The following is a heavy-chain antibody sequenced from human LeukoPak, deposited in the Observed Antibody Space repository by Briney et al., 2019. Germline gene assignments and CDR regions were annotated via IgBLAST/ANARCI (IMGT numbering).Heavy chain of an antibody. J-gene: IGHJ6*03. V-gene: IGHV3-33*01. Sequence: GRSLILSCAASGFTFSSYAMHWVRQAPGKGLEWVAVIWFDASNKYYADSVTGRFTISRDNSRNTLYLQMNSLRAEDTAMYYCARSGYSVYPPYSYYYMDVWGKGTTVTVSS. CDR2: IWFDASNK. CDR3: ARSGYSVYPPYSYYYMDV. CDR1: GFTFSSYA. D-gene: IGHD5/OR15-5a*01.